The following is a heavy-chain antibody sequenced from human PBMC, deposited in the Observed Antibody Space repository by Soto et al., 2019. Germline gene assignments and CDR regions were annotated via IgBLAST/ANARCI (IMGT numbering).Heavy chain of an antibody. V-gene: IGHV1-18*01. Sequence: GASVKVPCKDSGYTFTSHGISWVRQAPGQGLEWMGWISGYNGNTNLAQKFQGRVTMTTDTSTSTIYMELSSLRSEDTAVYLCARVLADYFDDINTPYNAFDIWGQGTMVTVSS. D-gene: IGHD3-22*01. CDR3: ARVLADYFDDINTPYNAFDI. J-gene: IGHJ3*02. CDR1: GYTFTSHG. CDR2: ISGYNGNT.